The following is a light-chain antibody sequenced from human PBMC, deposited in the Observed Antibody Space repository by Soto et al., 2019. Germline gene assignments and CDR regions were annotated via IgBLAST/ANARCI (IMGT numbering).Light chain of an antibody. CDR1: QSVSSN. V-gene: IGKV3-15*01. Sequence: IVMTQSPATLSVSPGERATLSCRASQSVSSNLAWYQQKPGQAPRLLIYGASTRATAIPARFSGSGSGTEFTLTISSLQSEDFAVYYCEQYNSWPHAFGGGTKVDNK. J-gene: IGKJ4*01. CDR2: GAS. CDR3: EQYNSWPHA.